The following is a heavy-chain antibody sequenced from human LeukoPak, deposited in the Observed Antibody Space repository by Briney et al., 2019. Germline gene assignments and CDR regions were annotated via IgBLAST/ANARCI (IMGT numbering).Heavy chain of an antibody. CDR1: GFTFSSYG. CDR3: ARSGFVVVPAAPPYYYYMDV. D-gene: IGHD2-2*01. Sequence: GRSLRLSCAASGFTFSSYGMHWVRQAPGKGLEWVAVIWYDGSNKYYADSVKGRFTISRDNSKNTLYLQMNSLRAEDTAVYYCARSGFVVVPAAPPYYYYMDVWGKGTTVTVSS. CDR2: IWYDGSNK. V-gene: IGHV3-33*01. J-gene: IGHJ6*03.